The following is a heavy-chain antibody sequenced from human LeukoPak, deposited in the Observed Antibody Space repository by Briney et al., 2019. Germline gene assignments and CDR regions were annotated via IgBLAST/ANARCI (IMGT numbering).Heavy chain of an antibody. CDR1: GYTFTSYY. D-gene: IGHD6-25*01. V-gene: IGHV1-46*01. CDR2: INPSGGST. CDR3: ARVSGIAPGGYYYYYMDV. Sequence: ASVKVSCKASGYTFTSYYMHWVRQAPGQGLEWMGIINPSGGSTSYAQKFQGRVTMTRDTSTSTVYMELSSLRSEDTAVYYCARVSGIAPGGYYYYYMDVWGKGTTVTISS. J-gene: IGHJ6*03.